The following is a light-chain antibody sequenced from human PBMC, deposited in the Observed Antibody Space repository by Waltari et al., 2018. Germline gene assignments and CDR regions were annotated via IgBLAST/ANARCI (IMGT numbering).Light chain of an antibody. Sequence: QSALTQPASVSGSPGQSITISCPGTSSDGGGYNYVSWYQQHPGKAPKLMIYEVSNRPSGVSNRFSGSKSGNTASLTISGLQAEDEADYYCSSYTSSSTVFGGGTKLTVL. CDR2: EVS. CDR1: SSDGGGYNY. J-gene: IGLJ2*01. V-gene: IGLV2-14*01. CDR3: SSYTSSSTV.